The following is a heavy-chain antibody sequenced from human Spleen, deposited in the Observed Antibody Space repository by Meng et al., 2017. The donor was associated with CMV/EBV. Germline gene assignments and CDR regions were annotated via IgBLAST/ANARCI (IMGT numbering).Heavy chain of an antibody. CDR3: ATRVWIFGVVIRDAFDI. J-gene: IGHJ3*02. V-gene: IGHV5-51*01. CDR2: IYPNDSDT. D-gene: IGHD3-3*01. CDR1: GYSFTSYW. Sequence: KVSCKGFGYSFTSYWIGWVRQMPGKGPEWMGIIYPNDSDTRYSPSFQGQVTISADKSISTAYLQWSSLKASDTAMYYCATRVWIFGVVIRDAFDIWGQGTMVTVSS.